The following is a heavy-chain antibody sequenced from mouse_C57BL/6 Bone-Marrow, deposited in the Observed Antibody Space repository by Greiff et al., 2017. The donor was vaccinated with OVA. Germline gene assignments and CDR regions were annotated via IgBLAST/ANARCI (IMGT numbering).Heavy chain of an antibody. CDR1: GYTFTDYY. J-gene: IGHJ1*03. V-gene: IGHV1-19*01. CDR2: INPYNGGT. D-gene: IGHD3-1*01. Sequence: VQLQQSGPVLVKPGASVKLSCTASGYTFTDYYMNWVKQSHGKSLEWFGVINPYNGGTSYNQKFKGKATLTVDKSSSTAYMELNSLTSEDSAVYDCARREGYEGWGTGTTVTVAS. CDR3: ARREGYEG.